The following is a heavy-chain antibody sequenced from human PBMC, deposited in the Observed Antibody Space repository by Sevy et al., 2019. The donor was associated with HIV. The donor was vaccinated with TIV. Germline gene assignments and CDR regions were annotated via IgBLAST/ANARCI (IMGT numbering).Heavy chain of an antibody. CDR2: ISGSGGST. J-gene: IGHJ4*02. Sequence: GGSLRLSCAASGFTFSSYAVSWVRQTPGKGLEWVSAISGSGGSTYYADSVKGRFTISRDNSKNTLYLQMNSLRAEDTAVYYCAKAVRPLCSELQDWGQGTLVTVSS. D-gene: IGHD1-7*01. CDR3: AKAVRPLCSELQD. V-gene: IGHV3-23*01. CDR1: GFTFSSYA.